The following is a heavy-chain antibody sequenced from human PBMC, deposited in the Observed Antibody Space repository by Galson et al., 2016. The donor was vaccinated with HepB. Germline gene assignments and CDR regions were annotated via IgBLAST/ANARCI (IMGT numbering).Heavy chain of an antibody. CDR2: ISYDGSKK. V-gene: IGHV3-30-3*01. Sequence: SLRLSCAASGFTFSSYGMHWVRQAPGKGLEWVAVISYDGSKKYYADSVKGRFTISRDNSKNTLYLQMNSLRAEDTAVYYCAKDLASNRGSYVGGDYWGQGKMLTVAS. D-gene: IGHD1-26*01. CDR1: GFTFSSYG. J-gene: IGHJ3*01. CDR3: AKDLASNRGSYVGGDY.